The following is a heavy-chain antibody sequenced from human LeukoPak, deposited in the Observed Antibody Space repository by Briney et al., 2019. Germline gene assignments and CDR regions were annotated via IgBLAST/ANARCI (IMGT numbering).Heavy chain of an antibody. Sequence: GRSLRLSCAASGFAFTSYTINWVRQAPGKGLEWVSSITTSGSIKYADSVKGRFTTSRDNAKNSVYLQMSSLRADDTAVYFCARDRDIVAFDFWGQGTLVTVSS. V-gene: IGHV3-69-1*01. CDR3: ARDRDIVAFDF. CDR2: ITTSGSI. CDR1: GFAFTSYT. J-gene: IGHJ4*02. D-gene: IGHD5-12*01.